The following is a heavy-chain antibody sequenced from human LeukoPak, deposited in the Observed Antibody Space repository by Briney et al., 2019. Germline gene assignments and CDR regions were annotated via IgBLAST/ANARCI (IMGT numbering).Heavy chain of an antibody. CDR3: ARGGQPGPFDY. J-gene: IGHJ4*02. CDR1: GYTFTDYY. D-gene: IGHD1-26*01. V-gene: IGHV1-46*01. Sequence: ASVKVSCKASGYTFTDYYIHWVRQAPGQGLEWMGIINPSGDSTSYAQKFQGRVTMTGDTSTSTVYMELSSLRSEDTAVYYCARGGQPGPFDYWGQGTLVTVSS. CDR2: INPSGDST.